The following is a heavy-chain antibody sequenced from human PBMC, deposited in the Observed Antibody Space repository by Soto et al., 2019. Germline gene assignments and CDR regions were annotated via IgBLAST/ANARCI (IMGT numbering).Heavy chain of an antibody. D-gene: IGHD3-22*01. CDR3: ARERRGYYHTPQYFQH. V-gene: IGHV4-34*01. Sequence: QVQLQQWGAGLLKPSETLSLTCAVYGGSFSGYYWSWIRQPPGKGLEWIGEINHSGSTNYNPSLTSRVTISVDTSKNQFSLKLSSVTAADTAVYYCARERRGYYHTPQYFQHWGQGTLVTVSS. J-gene: IGHJ1*01. CDR2: INHSGST. CDR1: GGSFSGYY.